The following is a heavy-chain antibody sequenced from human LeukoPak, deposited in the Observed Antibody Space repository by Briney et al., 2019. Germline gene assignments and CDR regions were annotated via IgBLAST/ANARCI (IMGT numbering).Heavy chain of an antibody. J-gene: IGHJ3*02. Sequence: SETLSLTCTVSDDSVSKSRYYWGWIRQPPGKGLEWIGSIYYSGSTYYNPSLKSRDTISVDTSKNQFSLKLSSVTAADTAVYYCARGGIGVEMATIRVDDAFDIWGQGTMVTVSS. D-gene: IGHD5-24*01. CDR3: ARGGIGVEMATIRVDDAFDI. CDR1: DDSVSKSRYY. V-gene: IGHV4-39*07. CDR2: IYYSGST.